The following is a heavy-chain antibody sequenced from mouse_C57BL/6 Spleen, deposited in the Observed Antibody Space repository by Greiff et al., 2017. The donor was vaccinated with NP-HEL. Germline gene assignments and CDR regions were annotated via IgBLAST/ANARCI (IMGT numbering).Heavy chain of an antibody. D-gene: IGHD2-3*01. CDR3: ARSGDGYYPYWYFDV. V-gene: IGHV1-61*01. J-gene: IGHJ1*03. Sequence: QVQLQQPGAELVRPGSSVKLSCKASGYTFTSYWMDWVKQRPGQGLEWIGNIYPSDSETHYNQKFKDKATLTVDNSSSTAYMQLSSLTSEDSAVYYCARSGDGYYPYWYFDVWGTGTTVTVSS. CDR1: GYTFTSYW. CDR2: IYPSDSET.